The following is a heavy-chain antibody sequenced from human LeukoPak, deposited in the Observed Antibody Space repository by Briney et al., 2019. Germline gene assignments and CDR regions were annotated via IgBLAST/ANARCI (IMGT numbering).Heavy chain of an antibody. CDR3: ARGRIAAADP. Sequence: PSETLSLTCTVSGGSISSYYWSWIRQPPGKGLEWIGYIYYSGSTNYNPSLKSRVTISVDTSKNQFSLKLSSVTAADTAVYYCARGRIAAADPWGLGTLVTVSS. J-gene: IGHJ5*02. CDR1: GGSISSYY. D-gene: IGHD6-13*01. V-gene: IGHV4-59*01. CDR2: IYYSGST.